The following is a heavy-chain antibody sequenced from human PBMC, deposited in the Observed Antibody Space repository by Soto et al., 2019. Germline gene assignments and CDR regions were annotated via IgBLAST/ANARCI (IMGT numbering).Heavy chain of an antibody. CDR3: ARDGVTLPAANFDY. CDR1: GFTFSSYS. V-gene: IGHV3-21*01. Sequence: PGGSLRLSCAASGFTFSSYSMDWVRQAPGKGLEWVSSISSSSSYIYYTDSVKGRFTISRDNAKNSLYLQMNSLRAEDTAVYYCARDGVTLPAANFDYWGQGTLVTVSS. CDR2: ISSSSSYI. J-gene: IGHJ4*02. D-gene: IGHD2-2*01.